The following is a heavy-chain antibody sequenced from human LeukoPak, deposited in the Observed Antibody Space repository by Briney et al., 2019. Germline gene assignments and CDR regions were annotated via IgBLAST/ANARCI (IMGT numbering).Heavy chain of an antibody. CDR3: ARTYSSSSHFDY. V-gene: IGHV4-59*08. J-gene: IGHJ4*02. Sequence: SETLSLTCTVSGGSISSYYWSWIRQPPGKGLEWIGYIHYSGSTNYNPSLKSRVTISVDTSKNQFSLKLSSVTAADTAVYYCARTYSSSSHFDYWSQGTLVTVSS. CDR1: GGSISSYY. D-gene: IGHD6-6*01. CDR2: IHYSGST.